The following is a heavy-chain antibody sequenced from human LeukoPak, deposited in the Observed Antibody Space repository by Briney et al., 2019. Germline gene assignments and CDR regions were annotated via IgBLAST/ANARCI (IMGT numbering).Heavy chain of an antibody. J-gene: IGHJ4*02. Sequence: ASVKVSCKASGYTFTTYPMHWVRQAPGQRLEWMGWINAGNGDTKYSQKFQGRVTITRDTSASTAYMELGSLRSEDTAVYYCARDQRSYELYWGQGTLVTVSS. CDR3: ARDQRSYELY. V-gene: IGHV1-3*01. CDR1: GYTFTTYP. CDR2: INAGNGDT. D-gene: IGHD1-26*01.